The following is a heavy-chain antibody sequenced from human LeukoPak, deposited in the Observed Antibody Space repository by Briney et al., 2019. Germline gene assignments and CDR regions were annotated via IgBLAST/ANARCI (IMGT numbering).Heavy chain of an antibody. Sequence: PGRSLRLSCAASGFTFSSYGMHWVRQAPGKGLEWVAVISYDGSNKYYADSVKGRFTISRDNSKNTLYLQMNSLRAEDTAVHYCAKDAVVADSYYFDYWGQGTLVTVSS. D-gene: IGHD2-15*01. J-gene: IGHJ4*02. V-gene: IGHV3-30*18. CDR1: GFTFSSYG. CDR2: ISYDGSNK. CDR3: AKDAVVADSYYFDY.